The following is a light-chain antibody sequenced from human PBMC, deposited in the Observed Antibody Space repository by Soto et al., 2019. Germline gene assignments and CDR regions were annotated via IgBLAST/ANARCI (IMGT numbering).Light chain of an antibody. Sequence: EIVLTRSPGTLSLSPGERATLSCRASQSVSRNYLAWYQQKPGQAPRLLIYGASNRATGIPDRFRGSGSGTDFSLTITRLQPEDFAVYYCQQYASSRTFGQGTKVDIK. CDR2: GAS. CDR3: QQYASSRT. V-gene: IGKV3-20*01. J-gene: IGKJ1*01. CDR1: QSVSRNY.